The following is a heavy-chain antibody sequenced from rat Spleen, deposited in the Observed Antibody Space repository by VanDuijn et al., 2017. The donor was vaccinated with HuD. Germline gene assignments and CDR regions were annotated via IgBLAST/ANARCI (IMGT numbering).Heavy chain of an antibody. D-gene: IGHD1-10*01. J-gene: IGHJ4*01. V-gene: IGHV5-31*01. CDR3: TRGGNYALDA. CDR2: ITNTGNSI. Sequence: EVQLVESDGGLVQPGRSLKLSCVASGFTFNNYWMSWIRQAPGKGLEWVASITNTGNSIYYLDSVKGRFTVSRDNAQNTLYLQMNSLRSEDTAAYYWTRGGNYALDAWGQGASVTVSS. CDR1: GFTFNNYW.